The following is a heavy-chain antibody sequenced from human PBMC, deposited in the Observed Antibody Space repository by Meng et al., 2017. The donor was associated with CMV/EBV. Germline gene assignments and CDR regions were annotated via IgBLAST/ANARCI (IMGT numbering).Heavy chain of an antibody. CDR3: ARGSGAGTTWSYLDY. CDR2: SIPSLCTA. Sequence: VHLWRPRAGVRRPGTSATLSVKADVATFSSYAITCVRKGPGQGPEWMGGSIPSLCTANYAQKFQGIVMITADESTSTAYMELCSLRSEDTAVYYCARGSGAGTTWSYLDYWGQGTLVTVSS. D-gene: IGHD1-7*01. V-gene: IGHV1-69*12. CDR1: VATFSSYA. J-gene: IGHJ4*02.